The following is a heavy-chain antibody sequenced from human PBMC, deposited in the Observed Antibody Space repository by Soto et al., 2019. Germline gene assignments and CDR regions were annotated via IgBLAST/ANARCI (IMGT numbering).Heavy chain of an antibody. V-gene: IGHV1-46*01. Sequence: GASVKVSCKASGYTFTSYYMHWVRQAPGQGLEWMGIINPSGGSTSYAQKFQGRVTMTRDTSTSTVYMELSSLRSEDTAVYYCASGPQRITIIGVPDYYYYGMDVWGQGTTVTVSS. CDR2: INPSGGST. D-gene: IGHD3-22*01. J-gene: IGHJ6*02. CDR1: GYTFTSYY. CDR3: ASGPQRITIIGVPDYYYYGMDV.